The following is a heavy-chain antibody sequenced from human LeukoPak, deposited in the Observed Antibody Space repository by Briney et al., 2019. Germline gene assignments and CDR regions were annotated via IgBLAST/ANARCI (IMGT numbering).Heavy chain of an antibody. J-gene: IGHJ4*02. CDR1: GFTFSNYA. D-gene: IGHD2/OR15-2a*01. CDR2: MSDTT. V-gene: IGHV3-23*01. CDR3: AKGRGSFPLYFDY. Sequence: GGSLGLSCAASGFTFSNYAMNWVRQAPGKGLEWVSTMSDTTYYADSVKGRFAISRDNSKNMLYLHMNSLSAEDTAVYYCAKGRGSFPLYFDYWGQGSLVTVSS.